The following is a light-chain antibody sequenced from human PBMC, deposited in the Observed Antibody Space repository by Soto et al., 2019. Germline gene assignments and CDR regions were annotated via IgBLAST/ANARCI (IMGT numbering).Light chain of an antibody. J-gene: IGKJ2*01. CDR2: GAS. Sequence: EIVMTQSPATLSLSPGERAALSCRASQSINSELAWYQQKPGQPPRLLIYGASTSATGVPARFTGSESDSEFTLTISGLQSEDVAVYYCQQGHNWPLTLGQGTRLEI. CDR3: QQGHNWPLT. CDR1: QSINSE. V-gene: IGKV3-15*01.